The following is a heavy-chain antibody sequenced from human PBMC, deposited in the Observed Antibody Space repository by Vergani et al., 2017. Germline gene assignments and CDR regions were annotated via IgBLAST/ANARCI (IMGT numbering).Heavy chain of an antibody. J-gene: IGHJ5*02. V-gene: IGHV3-23*01. D-gene: IGHD6-13*01. CDR3: AKDRLLAPPEAAAGP. CDR1: GFTFSSYA. CDR2: ISGSGGST. Sequence: EVQLLESGGGLVQPGVSLRLSCAASGFTFSSYAMSWVRQAPGKGLEWVSAISGSGGSTYYADSVKGRFTISRDNSKTTLYLQMNSLRAEDTAVYYCAKDRLLAPPEAAAGPWGQGTLVTVSS.